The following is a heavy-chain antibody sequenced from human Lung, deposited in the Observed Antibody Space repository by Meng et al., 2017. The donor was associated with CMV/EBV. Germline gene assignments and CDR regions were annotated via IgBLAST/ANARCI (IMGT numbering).Heavy chain of an antibody. Sequence: GESLKISCAASGFTFSSYWRHWVRQAPGKGLVGVSRINGDGSSTSYADSVKGRFTISRDNGKNTLYLQMNSLRAEDTAVYYCARDVVEGSVWLGYWGQGTLVTVSS. D-gene: IGHD2-15*01. CDR2: INGDGSST. CDR1: GFTFSSYW. CDR3: ARDVVEGSVWLGY. V-gene: IGHV3-74*01. J-gene: IGHJ4*02.